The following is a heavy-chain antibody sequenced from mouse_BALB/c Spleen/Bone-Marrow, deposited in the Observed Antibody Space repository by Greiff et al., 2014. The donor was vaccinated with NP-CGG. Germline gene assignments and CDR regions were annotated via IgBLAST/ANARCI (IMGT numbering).Heavy chain of an antibody. CDR1: GYTFTNYY. V-gene: IGHV1S81*02. CDR3: TRSGFYGYGTYFDV. D-gene: IGHD1-2*01. J-gene: IGHJ1*01. Sequence: QVQLKEFGAELVKPGASVKLSCKVSGYTFTNYYVYWVKQRPGQGLEWIGEINPSNGVTNFNEKSMSKATLTVDNSSSTAYMHLSSLTSEDSAVYYCTRSGFYGYGTYFDVWGAGTTVTVSS. CDR2: INPSNGVT.